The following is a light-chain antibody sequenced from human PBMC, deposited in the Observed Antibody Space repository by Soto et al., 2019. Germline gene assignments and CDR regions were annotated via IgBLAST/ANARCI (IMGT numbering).Light chain of an antibody. CDR3: QQRSNWPPGYT. V-gene: IGKV3-11*01. CDR2: DAS. J-gene: IGKJ2*01. Sequence: EIVLTQSPATRSLSPGERATLSYRASQSVSSYLAWYQQKPGQAPRLLIYDASNRATGIPARFSGSGSGTDFTLTISSLEPEDFAVYYCQQRSNWPPGYTFGQGTKLEIK. CDR1: QSVSSY.